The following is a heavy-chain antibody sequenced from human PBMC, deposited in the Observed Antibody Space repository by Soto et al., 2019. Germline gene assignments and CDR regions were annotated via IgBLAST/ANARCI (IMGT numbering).Heavy chain of an antibody. CDR2: IYYRGNA. J-gene: IGHJ4*02. Sequence: SETLSLTCSVSDDSINSDKYYWCWIRHPPGRGLEWIGSIYYRGNAYYNPSLQTRVTISLDKSKSQFSLRLNSVTAADSAVYFCARLEGLATISYYFDFWGPGALVTVSS. V-gene: IGHV4-39*01. CDR1: DDSINSDKYY. D-gene: IGHD3-9*01. CDR3: ARLEGLATISYYFDF.